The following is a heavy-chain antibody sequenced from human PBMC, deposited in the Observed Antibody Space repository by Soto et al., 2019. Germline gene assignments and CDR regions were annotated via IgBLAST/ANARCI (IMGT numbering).Heavy chain of an antibody. CDR2: ISSSSSYI. J-gene: IGHJ5*02. V-gene: IGHV3-21*01. D-gene: IGHD3-3*01. CDR3: ARSFLEWFGWFDP. Sequence: GGSLRLSCAASGFTFSTYSMNWVRQAPGKGLEWVSSISSSSSYIYYADSVKGRFTISRDNAKNSLYLQMNSLRAEDTAVYYCARSFLEWFGWFDPWGQGTLVTVSS. CDR1: GFTFSTYS.